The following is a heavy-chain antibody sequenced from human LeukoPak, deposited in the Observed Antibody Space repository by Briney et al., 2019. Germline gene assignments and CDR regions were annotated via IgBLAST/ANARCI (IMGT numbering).Heavy chain of an antibody. V-gene: IGHV3-21*01. CDR1: GFTFSSYS. CDR3: VRSFLSIAAAATDY. Sequence: NPGGSLRLSCAASGFTFSSYSMNWVRQAPGKGLEWVSSISSSSSYIYYADSVKGRFTISRDNAKNSLYLQMNSLRAEDTAVYYCVRSFLSIAAAATDYWGQGTLVTVSS. J-gene: IGHJ4*02. CDR2: ISSSSSYI. D-gene: IGHD6-13*01.